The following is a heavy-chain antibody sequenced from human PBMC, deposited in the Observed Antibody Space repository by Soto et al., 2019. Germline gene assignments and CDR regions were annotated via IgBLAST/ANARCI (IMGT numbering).Heavy chain of an antibody. D-gene: IGHD3-3*01. Sequence: QVQLVQSGAEVKKPGASVRVSCKASGYTFSGYDINWVRQATGQGLEWIGWVSPDSGITGYAGIFQCRVTITWDSSTTAAFMDLSSLTSEDSAVYYCACATEFRYVEWSVYRGGNYAMDVWGQGTTVTVSS. V-gene: IGHV1-8*01. CDR1: GYTFSGYD. CDR2: VSPDSGIT. CDR3: ACATEFRYVEWSVYRGGNYAMDV. J-gene: IGHJ6*02.